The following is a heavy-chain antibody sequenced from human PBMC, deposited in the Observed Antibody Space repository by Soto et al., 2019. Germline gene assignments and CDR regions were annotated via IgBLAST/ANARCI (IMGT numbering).Heavy chain of an antibody. CDR3: ARGQLVGGDYNFDY. CDR1: GYTFTSYD. D-gene: IGHD4-17*01. J-gene: IGHJ4*02. Sequence: GASVKVSCKASGYTFTSYDINWVRQATGQGLEWLGWMNPNSGNTGYAREFRGRITMTRNTSTSTAYLELSSLRSEDTAVYYCARGQLVGGDYNFDYWGQGALVTVSS. CDR2: MNPNSGNT. V-gene: IGHV1-8*01.